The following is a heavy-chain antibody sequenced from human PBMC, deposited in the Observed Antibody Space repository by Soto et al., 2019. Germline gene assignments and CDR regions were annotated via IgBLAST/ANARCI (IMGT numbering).Heavy chain of an antibody. CDR2: ISGYSSNT. Sequence: QVQLVESGAEVKKPGASVKVSCKASGYTFTSYAISWVRQAPGQGLEWMGWISGYSSNTKYAQNFQGRVTMTTDTSTSTAYIELRSLRSYDTAVYYCARDREYYYDSSGNYYYHYAMDVWGQGTTVTVSS. J-gene: IGHJ6*02. V-gene: IGHV1-18*04. D-gene: IGHD3-22*01. CDR1: GYTFTSYA. CDR3: ARDREYYYDSSGNYYYHYAMDV.